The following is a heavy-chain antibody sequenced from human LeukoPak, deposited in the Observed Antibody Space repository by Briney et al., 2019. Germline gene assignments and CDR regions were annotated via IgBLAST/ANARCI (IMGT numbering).Heavy chain of an antibody. CDR1: GGSFSGYY. D-gene: IGHD3-22*01. Sequence: SETLSLTCAVYGGSFSGYYWSWIRQPPGKGLEWIGEINHSGSTNCNPSLKSRVTISVDTSKNQFSLKLSSVTAADTAVYYCARPLTRIIDYYDSSGYLDAFDIWGQGTMVTVSS. J-gene: IGHJ3*02. CDR2: INHSGST. V-gene: IGHV4-34*01. CDR3: ARPLTRIIDYYDSSGYLDAFDI.